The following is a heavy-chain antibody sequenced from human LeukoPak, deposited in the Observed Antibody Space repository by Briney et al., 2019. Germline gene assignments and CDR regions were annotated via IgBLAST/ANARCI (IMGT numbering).Heavy chain of an antibody. CDR1: GYTFTDYY. CDR2: INPNSGAT. J-gene: IGHJ5*02. D-gene: IGHD2-15*01. CDR3: ARACSGGTCYSDNWFDP. Sequence: ASVKVSCKASGYTFTDYYMHWVRQAPGQGLEWMGRINPNSGATNYAQNFQGRVTLTGDTSTSTAYLELSRLKSDDTAVYYCARACSGGTCYSDNWFDPWGQGTLVTVSS. V-gene: IGHV1-2*06.